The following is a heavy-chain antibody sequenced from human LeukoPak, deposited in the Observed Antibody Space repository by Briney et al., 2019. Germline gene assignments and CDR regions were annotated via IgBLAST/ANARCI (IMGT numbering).Heavy chain of an antibody. D-gene: IGHD3-10*01. CDR1: GFTLTSYA. CDR2: IKQDGSEK. J-gene: IGHJ4*02. CDR3: AKGYGSGSYSDYLDY. V-gene: IGHV3-7*01. Sequence: PGGSLRLSCAASGFTLTSYAMSWVRQAPGKGLEWVANIKQDGSEKYYVDSVKGRFTIIRDKAKTPLYLQMNSLRAEDTAVYYCAKGYGSGSYSDYLDYWGQGTLVTVSS.